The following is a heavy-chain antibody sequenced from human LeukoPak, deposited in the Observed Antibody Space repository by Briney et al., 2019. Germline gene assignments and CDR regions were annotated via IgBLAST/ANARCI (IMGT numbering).Heavy chain of an antibody. Sequence: ASVKVSCKASGYTFTSYYMHWVRQAPGQGLEWMGIINPSGGSTSYAQKFQGRVTMTRDTSTSTVYMELSSLRSEDTAVYYCARLTAPRYCSSTSCYGSWGQGTLVAVSS. V-gene: IGHV1-46*01. CDR1: GYTFTSYY. D-gene: IGHD2-2*01. CDR2: INPSGGST. CDR3: ARLTAPRYCSSTSCYGS. J-gene: IGHJ4*02.